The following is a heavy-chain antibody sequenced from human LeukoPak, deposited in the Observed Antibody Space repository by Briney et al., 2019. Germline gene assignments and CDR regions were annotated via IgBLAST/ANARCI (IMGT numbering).Heavy chain of an antibody. D-gene: IGHD6-13*01. CDR1: GGSISSYY. V-gene: IGHV4-59*01. J-gene: IGHJ3*02. CDR2: IYYSGST. Sequence: PSETLSLTCTVSGGSISSYYWSWIRQPPGKGLELIGYIYYSGSTNYNPSLKSRVTISVDTSKKQFSLKLSSVTAADTAVYYCARVRGSGTDAFDIWGQGTMVTVSS. CDR3: ARVRGSGTDAFDI.